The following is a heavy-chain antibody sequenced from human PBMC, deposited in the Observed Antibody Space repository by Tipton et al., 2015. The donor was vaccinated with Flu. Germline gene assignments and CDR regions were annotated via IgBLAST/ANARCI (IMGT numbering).Heavy chain of an antibody. CDR1: GGSFSDYY. D-gene: IGHD2-8*01. V-gene: IGHV4-34*01. CDR2: INHSGST. CDR3: ARDVLGVYTMRSFYYGMDV. J-gene: IGHJ6*02. Sequence: GLVKPSETLSLTCAVYGGSFSDYYWTWIRQPPGKGLEWIGEINHSGSTNYNPSLKSRVSISVDTSKNQFSLKVSSVTTADTAVYYCARDVLGVYTMRSFYYGMDVWGQGTTVTVSS.